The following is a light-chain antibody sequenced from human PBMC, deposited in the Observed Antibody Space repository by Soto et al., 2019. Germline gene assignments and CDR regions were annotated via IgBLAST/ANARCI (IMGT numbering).Light chain of an antibody. CDR3: QQSYRTPT. CDR2: AAS. J-gene: IGKJ3*01. Sequence: DIQITQSPSTLSGSVGDRVTITCRASQSISSYLNWYQQKPGKDPKLLIYAASSLQSGVPSRSSGSGSGTDFTLTISSLQPEDFATYYCQQSYRTPTFGPGTKWIS. V-gene: IGKV1-39*01. CDR1: QSISSY.